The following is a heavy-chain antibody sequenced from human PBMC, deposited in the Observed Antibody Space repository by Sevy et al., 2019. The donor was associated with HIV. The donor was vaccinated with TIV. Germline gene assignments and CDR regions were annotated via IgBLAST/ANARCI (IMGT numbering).Heavy chain of an antibody. J-gene: IGHJ4*02. CDR3: AGENAWGRGYS. Sequence: LSETLSPTCTVSGGSITSLYWNWIRQPPGKGLEWIANIYYNGHINYNPTLKSRVTLSLDTSKNQFSLRLSSVTAADTAMYYCAGENAWGRGYSWGQGTLVTVSS. D-gene: IGHD1-26*01. CDR1: GGSITSLY. V-gene: IGHV4-59*11. CDR2: IYYNGHI.